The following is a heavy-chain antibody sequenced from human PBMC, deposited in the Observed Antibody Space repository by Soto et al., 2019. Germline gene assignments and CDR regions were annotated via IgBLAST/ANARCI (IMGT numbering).Heavy chain of an antibody. CDR1: GFTFSSYA. Sequence: GALPLSCAASGFTFSSYAMSWVRQAPGEGLEWVSSISEDGVYTDYADSVKGRFTISRDNSKNTLYVQMTSLRAEDTAVYYCAKETSPNTYYTFDFWGQGTMVTVSS. J-gene: IGHJ3*01. V-gene: IGHV3-23*01. CDR3: AKETSPNTYYTFDF. CDR2: ISEDGVYT. D-gene: IGHD1-26*01.